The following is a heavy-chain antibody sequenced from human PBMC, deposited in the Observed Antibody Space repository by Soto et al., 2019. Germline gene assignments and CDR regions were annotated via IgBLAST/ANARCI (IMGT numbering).Heavy chain of an antibody. CDR3: ARDLTEDNYFDY. CDR2: IYYSGST. V-gene: IGHV4-61*01. Sequence: NPSETLSLTCTVSGGSVSSGSYYWSWIRQPPGKGLEWIGYIYYSGSTNYNPSLKSRVTISVDTSKNQFSLKLSSVTAADTAVYYCARDLTEDNYFDYWGQGTLVTVSS. D-gene: IGHD7-27*01. CDR1: GGSVSSGSYY. J-gene: IGHJ4*02.